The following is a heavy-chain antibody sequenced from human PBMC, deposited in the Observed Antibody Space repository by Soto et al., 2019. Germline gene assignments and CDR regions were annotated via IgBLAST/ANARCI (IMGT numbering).Heavy chain of an antibody. CDR2: IHHTGDN. D-gene: IGHD1-26*01. Sequence: PSETLSLTCAVSGGSMKNNDWWSWVRQSPGQGLEWIGEIHHTGDNKYNPSLRSRVTMSVDTSKQHVSLQLNSVTGADTAVYYCARGSALGTFGLDVWGQGTTVTVSS. V-gene: IGHV4-4*02. J-gene: IGHJ6*02. CDR3: ARGSALGTFGLDV. CDR1: GGSMKNNDW.